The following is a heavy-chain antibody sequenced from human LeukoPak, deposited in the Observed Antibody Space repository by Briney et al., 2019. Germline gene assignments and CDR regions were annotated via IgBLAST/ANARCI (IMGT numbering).Heavy chain of an antibody. Sequence: GGSLRLSCAASGFSFTTYPMHWVRRAPGKGLEFVSSINSNGGNTDYANSVTGRFTISRDNSNYTLYLQLGRLRAEDMAISYCAGEAYGTAGGGGGSTVSASS. CDR1: GFSFTTYP. J-gene: IGHJ6*01. CDR3: AGEAYGTAG. V-gene: IGHV3-64*01. CDR2: INSNGGNT.